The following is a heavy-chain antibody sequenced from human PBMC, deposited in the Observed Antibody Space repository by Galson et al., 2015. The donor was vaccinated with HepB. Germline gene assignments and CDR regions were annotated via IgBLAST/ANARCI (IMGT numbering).Heavy chain of an antibody. CDR2: ISAYNGNT. J-gene: IGHJ6*03. Sequence: SVKVSCKASGYTFTSYGISWVRQAPGQGLEWMGWISAYNGNTNYAQKLQGRVTMTTDTSTSTAYMELRSLRSDDTVVYYCARFSIFGVVRYYYMDVWGKGTTVTVSS. D-gene: IGHD3-3*01. CDR3: ARFSIFGVVRYYYMDV. CDR1: GYTFTSYG. V-gene: IGHV1-18*01.